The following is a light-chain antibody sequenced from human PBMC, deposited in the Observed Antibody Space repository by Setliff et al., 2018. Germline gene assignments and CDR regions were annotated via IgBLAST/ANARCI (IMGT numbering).Light chain of an antibody. CDR3: SAYTSSSTDV. V-gene: IGLV2-14*03. Sequence: QSVLAQPAPVSGSPGQSITISCSGTSSDVGAYDLVSWYKQHPGKSPKLIISDVSNRPSGVSNRFSGSKSGNTASLTISGLQAEDEADYYCSAYTSSSTDVFGTGTKVTVL. CDR2: DVS. CDR1: SSDVGAYDL. J-gene: IGLJ1*01.